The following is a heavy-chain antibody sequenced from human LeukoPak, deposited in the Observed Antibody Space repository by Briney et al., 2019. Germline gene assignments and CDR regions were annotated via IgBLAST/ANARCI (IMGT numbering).Heavy chain of an antibody. Sequence: PSDTLSLTCAVSTYSISSNNWWAWIRQPPGKGLEWIGCIYYSGSTYYNPSLKSRVTMSVDTSKNQFSLKLQSVTAVDTAVYYCVKKVEGVTWFDSWGQGTLVTVSS. CDR3: VKKVEGVTWFDS. CDR2: IYYSGST. J-gene: IGHJ5*01. D-gene: IGHD2-21*02. CDR1: TYSISSNNW. V-gene: IGHV4-28*01.